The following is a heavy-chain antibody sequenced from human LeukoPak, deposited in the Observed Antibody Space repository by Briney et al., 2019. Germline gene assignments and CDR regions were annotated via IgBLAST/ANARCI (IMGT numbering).Heavy chain of an antibody. CDR1: GGSINSSTYY. CDR3: ARPRRTTVVTSDFDY. V-gene: IGHV4-39*01. J-gene: IGHJ4*02. Sequence: SETLSLTCTVSGGSINSSTYYWGWIRQPPGKGLEWIGSIYNSGSAYYNPSLKSRLTISVDTSKNQFSLKVSSVTAADTAVYYCARPRRTTVVTSDFDYWGQGTLVTVSS. D-gene: IGHD4-23*01. CDR2: IYNSGSA.